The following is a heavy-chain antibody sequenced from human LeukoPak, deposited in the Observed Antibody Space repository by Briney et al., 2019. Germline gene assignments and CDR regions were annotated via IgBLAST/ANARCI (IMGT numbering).Heavy chain of an antibody. CDR1: GYTFTGYY. Sequence: GASVKVSCKASGYTFTGYYMHWVRQAPGQGLEWMGWINPNSGGTNYAQKFQGRVTMTRDTSISTAYMGLSRLRSDDTAVYYCAGTKGITMVRGAFDYWGQGTLVTVSS. J-gene: IGHJ4*02. CDR2: INPNSGGT. V-gene: IGHV1-2*02. CDR3: AGTKGITMVRGAFDY. D-gene: IGHD3-10*01.